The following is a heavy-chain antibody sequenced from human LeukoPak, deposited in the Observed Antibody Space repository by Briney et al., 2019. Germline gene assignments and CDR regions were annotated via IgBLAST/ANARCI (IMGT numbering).Heavy chain of an antibody. CDR2: IDPSGGST. V-gene: IGHV1-46*01. CDR1: GYTFTDYY. CDR3: ARTYYYDSSGYRFDY. J-gene: IGHJ4*02. Sequence: VASVKVSCKASGYTFTDYYIHWVRRAPGQGLEWMGIIDPSGGSTSYAQKFQGRVTMTRDTSTSTVYMELSSLRSEDTAVYYCARTYYYDSSGYRFDYGGQGTLVTVSS. D-gene: IGHD3-22*01.